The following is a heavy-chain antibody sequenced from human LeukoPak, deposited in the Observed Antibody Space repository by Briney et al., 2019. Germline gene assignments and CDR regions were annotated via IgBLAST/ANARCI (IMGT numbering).Heavy chain of an antibody. CDR3: VKDVLGDSSWTY. V-gene: IGHV3-64D*08. J-gene: IGHJ1*01. Sequence: GGSLRLSCSASGFTLSSYAMHWVRQAPGKGPEYVSAISSNGGSTYYADSVKGRFTISRDTSKNTLYLQMSSLRAEDTAVYYCVKDVLGDSSWTYWGQGTLVTVST. CDR1: GFTLSSYA. CDR2: ISSNGGST. D-gene: IGHD6-13*01.